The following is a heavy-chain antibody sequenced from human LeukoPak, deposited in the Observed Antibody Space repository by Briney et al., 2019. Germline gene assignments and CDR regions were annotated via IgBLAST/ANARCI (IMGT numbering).Heavy chain of an antibody. J-gene: IGHJ4*02. D-gene: IGHD6-13*01. Sequence: ASVKVSCKASGGTFSSYAISWVRQAPGQGLEWMGGIIPIFGTANYAQKFQGRVTITADESTSTAYMELSSLRSEDTAVYYCARDRIGSSWYGGFDYWGQGTLVTVSS. CDR3: ARDRIGSSWYGGFDY. V-gene: IGHV1-69*01. CDR1: GGTFSSYA. CDR2: IIPIFGTA.